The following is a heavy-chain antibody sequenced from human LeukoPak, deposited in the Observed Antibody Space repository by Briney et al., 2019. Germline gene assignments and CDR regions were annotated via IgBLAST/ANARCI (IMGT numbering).Heavy chain of an antibody. J-gene: IGHJ4*03. CDR1: GGSFSTCY. V-gene: IGHV4-34*01. D-gene: IGHD1-1*01. Sequence: SETLSLTCAVYGGSFSTCYWSWIRQSPGKGLEWIAEINHRGDTNYNPSVKSRVTVSVDTSKNQFSLKVRSLTAADTAVYYCARGPTISETGYFDFWGKGTLVTVSS. CDR3: ARGPTISETGYFDF. CDR2: INHRGDT.